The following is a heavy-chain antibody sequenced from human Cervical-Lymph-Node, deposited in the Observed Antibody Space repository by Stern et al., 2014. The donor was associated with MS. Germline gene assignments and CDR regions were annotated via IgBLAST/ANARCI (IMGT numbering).Heavy chain of an antibody. V-gene: IGHV1-24*01. CDR3: ATDRDDFRSGYSAPTKGYGLDV. J-gene: IGHJ6*02. Sequence: QVQLVQSGAEVKKPGASVKVSCKVSGYTLTELSMHWVRQAPGQGLEWMGGFDPEDGGTIYAQKFQGRVTMTEDTSTDTAYMELSSLRSEDTAVYYCATDRDDFRSGYSAPTKGYGLDVWGQGTTVTVTS. CDR2: FDPEDGGT. D-gene: IGHD3-3*01. CDR1: GYTLTELS.